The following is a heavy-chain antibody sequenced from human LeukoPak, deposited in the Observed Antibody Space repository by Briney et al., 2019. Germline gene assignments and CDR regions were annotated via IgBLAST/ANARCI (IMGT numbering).Heavy chain of an antibody. D-gene: IGHD3-22*01. CDR3: TLALYTTYYYDSSGNYPPPDY. Sequence: PGRSLRLSCTASGFTFGDYAMSWFRQAPGKGLEWVGFIRSKAYGGTTEYAASVKGRFTISRDDSKSIAHLQMNSLKTEDTAVYYCTLALYTTYYYDSSGNYPPPDYWGQGTLVTVSS. J-gene: IGHJ4*02. V-gene: IGHV3-49*03. CDR2: IRSKAYGGTT. CDR1: GFTFGDYA.